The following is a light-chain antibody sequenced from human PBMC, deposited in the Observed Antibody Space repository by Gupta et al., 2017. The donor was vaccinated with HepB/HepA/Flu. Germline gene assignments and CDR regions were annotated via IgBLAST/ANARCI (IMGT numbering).Light chain of an antibody. Sequence: EIVITQSPATLSVSPGDRATLSCRASQSINRNLAWYQQKPGQAPRLLIYGASTRATGIPARFSGSGSGTEFTLTISSLQSEDFAIYYCQQYNNWHPLTFGGGTKVEIK. V-gene: IGKV3-15*01. CDR1: QSINRN. CDR3: QQYNNWHPLT. J-gene: IGKJ4*01. CDR2: GAS.